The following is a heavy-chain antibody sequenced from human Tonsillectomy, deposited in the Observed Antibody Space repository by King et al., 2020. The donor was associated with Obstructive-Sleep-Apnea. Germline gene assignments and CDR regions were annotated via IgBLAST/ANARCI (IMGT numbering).Heavy chain of an antibody. CDR1: GFTFDDYA. J-gene: IGHJ4*02. CDR2: ISWNSGSI. CDR3: AKDIRSPMVTDGFDY. Sequence: VQLVESGGDLVQPGRSLRLSCAASGFTFDDYAMHWVRQAPGKGLEWVSGISWNSGSIGYADSVKGRFTIPRDNAKNSLYLQMNSLRAEDTALYYCAKDIRSPMVTDGFDYWGQGTLVTVSS. D-gene: IGHD5-18*01. V-gene: IGHV3-9*01.